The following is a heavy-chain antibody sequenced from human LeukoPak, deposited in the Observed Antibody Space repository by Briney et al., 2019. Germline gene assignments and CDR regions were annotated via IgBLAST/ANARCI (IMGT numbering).Heavy chain of an antibody. CDR2: ISSSSSYI. CDR3: ARYSSGWPGYFDY. D-gene: IGHD6-25*01. J-gene: IGHJ4*02. V-gene: IGHV3-21*01. Sequence: TGGSLRLSCAASGFTFSSYSMNWVRQAPGKGLEWVSSISSSSSYIYYADSVKGRFTISRDNAKNPLYLQMNSLRAEDTAVYYCARYSSGWPGYFDYWGQGTLVTVSS. CDR1: GFTFSSYS.